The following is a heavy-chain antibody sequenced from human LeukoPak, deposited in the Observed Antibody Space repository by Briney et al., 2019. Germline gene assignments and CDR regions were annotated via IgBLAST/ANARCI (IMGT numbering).Heavy chain of an antibody. CDR1: GYTLTELS. CDR2: FDHEDGET. CDR3: ATASAYDSSGYLRGFDI. J-gene: IGHJ3*02. Sequence: SSVKVCCKVSGYTLTELSMHWVRQAPGKGLEWMGGFDHEDGETIYAQKFQGRVTMTEDTSTDTAYMDLSSLRSEDTAVYYCATASAYDSSGYLRGFDIWGQGTMVTVSS. V-gene: IGHV1-24*01. D-gene: IGHD3-22*01.